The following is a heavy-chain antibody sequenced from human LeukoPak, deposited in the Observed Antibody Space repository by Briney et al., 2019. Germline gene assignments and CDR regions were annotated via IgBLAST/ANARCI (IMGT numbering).Heavy chain of an antibody. CDR3: ASKSYYYGSGIYY. V-gene: IGHV4-34*01. CDR1: GGSFSGYY. D-gene: IGHD3-10*01. J-gene: IGHJ4*02. Sequence: SETLSLTCAVYGGSFSGYYWSWIRQPPGKGLEWIGEINHSGSTNYNPSLKSRVTISVDTSKSQFSLKLSSVTAADTAVYYCASKSYYYGSGIYYWGQGTLVTVSS. CDR2: INHSGST.